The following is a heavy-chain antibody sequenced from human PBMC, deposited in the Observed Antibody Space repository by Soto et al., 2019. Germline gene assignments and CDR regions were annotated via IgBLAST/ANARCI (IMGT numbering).Heavy chain of an antibody. CDR3: ARENPGYCSGGSCSTQGAFDI. CDR1: GFTFSSYG. Sequence: QVQLVESGGGVVQPGRSLRLSCAASGFTFSSYGMHWVRQAPGKGLEWVAVIWYDGSNKYYADSVKGRFTISRDNSKNTLYLQMNSLRAEDTAVYYCARENPGYCSGGSCSTQGAFDIWGQGTMVTVSS. CDR2: IWYDGSNK. D-gene: IGHD2-15*01. V-gene: IGHV3-33*01. J-gene: IGHJ3*02.